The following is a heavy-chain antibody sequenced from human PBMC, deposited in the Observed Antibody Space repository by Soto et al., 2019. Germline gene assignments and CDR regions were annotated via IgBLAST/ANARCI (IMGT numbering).Heavy chain of an antibody. CDR3: ARDPWVGSSSFDY. CDR2: INPSGGST. D-gene: IGHD6-13*01. J-gene: IGHJ4*02. CDR1: GFTFTSYY. Sequence: VQLLESGGGLVQPGGSLRLSCAASGFTFTSYYMHWVRQAPGQGLEWMGIINPSGGSTSYAQKFQGRVTMTRDTSTSTVYMELSSLRSEDTAVYYCARDPWVGSSSFDYWGQGTLVTVSS. V-gene: IGHV1-46*01.